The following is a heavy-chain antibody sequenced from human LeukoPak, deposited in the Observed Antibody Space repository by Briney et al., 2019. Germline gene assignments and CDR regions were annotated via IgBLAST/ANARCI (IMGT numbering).Heavy chain of an antibody. CDR1: GYTFTGYY. D-gene: IGHD6-19*01. Sequence: ASVKVSCKASGYTFTGYYVHWLRQAPGQGLEWLGRISPNSGGTNYAQEFQDRVTMTRDTSISTAYMELSRLRSDDTAVYYCARGSSSGWYSFDCWGQGTLVIVSS. CDR2: ISPNSGGT. J-gene: IGHJ4*02. CDR3: ARGSSSGWYSFDC. V-gene: IGHV1-2*02.